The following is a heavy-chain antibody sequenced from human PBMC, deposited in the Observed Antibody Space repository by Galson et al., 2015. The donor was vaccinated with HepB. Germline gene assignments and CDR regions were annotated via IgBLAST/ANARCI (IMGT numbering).Heavy chain of an antibody. V-gene: IGHV1-2*06. Sequence: SVKVSCKASGYTFTGYYMHWVRQAPGQGLEWMGRINPNSGGTNYAQKFQGRVTMTRDTSISTAYMELSRLRSDDTAVYYCAIQPYSSSWPLYYYYYYYMDVWGKGTTVTVSS. CDR1: GYTFTGYY. CDR2: INPNSGGT. J-gene: IGHJ6*03. D-gene: IGHD6-13*01. CDR3: AIQPYSSSWPLYYYYYYYMDV.